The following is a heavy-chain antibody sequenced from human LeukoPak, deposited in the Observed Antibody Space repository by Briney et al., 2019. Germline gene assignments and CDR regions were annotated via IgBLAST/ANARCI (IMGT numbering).Heavy chain of an antibody. V-gene: IGHV1-18*01. Sequence: ASVKVSCKASGYTFTSYGISWVRQAPGQGLEWMGWISAYNGNTNYAQKLQGRVTMTTDTSTSTAYKELRSLRSDDTAVYYCARDPATVSPPDYWGQGTLVTVSS. CDR3: ARDPATVSPPDY. CDR2: ISAYNGNT. J-gene: IGHJ4*02. D-gene: IGHD4-17*01. CDR1: GYTFTSYG.